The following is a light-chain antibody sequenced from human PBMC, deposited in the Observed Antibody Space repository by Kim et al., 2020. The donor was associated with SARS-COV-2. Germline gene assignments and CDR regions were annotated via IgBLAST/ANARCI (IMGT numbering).Light chain of an antibody. J-gene: IGKJ1*01. CDR1: QGISNY. Sequence: DIQMTQSPSAMSASVGDRVTITCRASQGISNYLAWFQQKPGKVPKLLIYAASTLQTGVPSRFRGSGSGTEFTLTISSLQPEDVATYYCLKHNSDSWTFGQGTKVDIK. V-gene: IGKV1-17*03. CDR3: LKHNSDSWT. CDR2: AAS.